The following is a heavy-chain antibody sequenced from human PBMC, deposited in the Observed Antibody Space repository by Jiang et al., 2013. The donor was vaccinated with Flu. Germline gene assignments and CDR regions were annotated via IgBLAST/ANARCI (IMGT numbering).Heavy chain of an antibody. D-gene: IGHD2-15*01. Sequence: GSGLVKPSETLSLTCTVSGYSLSSGFYWGWIRQSPEKGLEWIGSISHSGKAYYNPSLKSRVTISVDTSKNQFSLRLASVTAADTAVYYCARGFMGSASADPSDPHSWFDPWGQGARVTVSS. CDR2: ISHSGKA. CDR1: GYSLSSGFY. V-gene: IGHV4-38-2*02. CDR3: ARGFMGSASADPSDPHSWFDP. J-gene: IGHJ5*02.